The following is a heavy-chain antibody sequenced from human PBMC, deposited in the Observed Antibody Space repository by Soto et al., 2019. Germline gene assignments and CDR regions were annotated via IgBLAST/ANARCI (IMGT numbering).Heavy chain of an antibody. D-gene: IGHD3-3*02. V-gene: IGHV4-4*07. J-gene: IGHJ4*02. CDR3: AREGDDRHFFFDS. CDR2: TYTGGNT. Sequence: KPSETLSLTCNVSGRSMISYYWSWIRQPAGKGLEWIGRTYTGGNTNYNPSLKSRVTMSVDTSKSQFSLSLTSVTAADTAVYYCAREGDDRHFFFDSWGQGTLVTVSS. CDR1: GRSMISYY.